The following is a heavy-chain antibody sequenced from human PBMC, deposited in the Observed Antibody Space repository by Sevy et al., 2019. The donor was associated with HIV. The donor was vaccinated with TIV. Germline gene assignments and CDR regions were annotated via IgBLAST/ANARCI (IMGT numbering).Heavy chain of an antibody. J-gene: IGHJ6*02. CDR2: VSVTGRST. D-gene: IGHD2-15*01. CDR3: AKGYCSGGSCPRDYYYYGMDV. CDR1: GFTFSSYA. V-gene: IGHV3-23*01. Sequence: GGSLRLSCAASGFTFSSYAMNWVRQAPGKGLDWVSSVSVTGRSTYYADSVEGRFTISRDNSKSTLYLQMNSLRADATAVYYCAKGYCSGGSCPRDYYYYGMDVWGQGTTVTVSS.